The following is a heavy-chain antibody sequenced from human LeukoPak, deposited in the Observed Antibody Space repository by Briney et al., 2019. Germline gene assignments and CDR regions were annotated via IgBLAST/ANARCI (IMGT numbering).Heavy chain of an antibody. CDR1: GYSFTSYW. CDR3: ARPGVRGYSGYGIDY. J-gene: IGHJ4*02. V-gene: IGHV5-51*01. Sequence: GESLKISCKGSGYSFTSYWIGWVRQMPGKGLEWMGIIYPGDSDTRYSPSFQGQVTISADKSISTAYLQWSSLKASDIAMYYCARPGVRGYSGYGIDYWGQGTLVTVSS. CDR2: IYPGDSDT. D-gene: IGHD5-12*01.